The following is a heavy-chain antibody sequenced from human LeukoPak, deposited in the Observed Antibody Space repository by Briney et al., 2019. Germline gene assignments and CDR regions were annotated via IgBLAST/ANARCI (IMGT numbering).Heavy chain of an antibody. Sequence: GASVKVSCKASGYTFTSYYMHWVRQAPGQGLEWMGIINPSGGSTSYAQKFQGRVTMTRDTSTSTVYMELSSLRSEDTAVYYCARSGSIDMIVVFTFDYWGQGTLVTVSS. CDR2: INPSGGST. D-gene: IGHD3-22*01. CDR1: GYTFTSYY. J-gene: IGHJ4*02. CDR3: ARSGSIDMIVVFTFDY. V-gene: IGHV1-46*01.